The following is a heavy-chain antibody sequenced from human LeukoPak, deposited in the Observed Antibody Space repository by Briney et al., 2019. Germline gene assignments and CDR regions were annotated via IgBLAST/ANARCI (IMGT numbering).Heavy chain of an antibody. CDR3: GKDWKLDY. D-gene: IGHD1-1*01. CDR1: GFTFSDYF. V-gene: IGHV3-23*01. CDR2: IGDKGVDK. J-gene: IGHJ4*02. Sequence: GGSLRLSCTASGFTFSDYFMSWVRQAPGKGLDWVSAIGDKGVDKKYADSVKGRFTISRDNSKNTLYLQMNSLRAEDTAIYYCGKDWKLDYWGQGTLVTVSS.